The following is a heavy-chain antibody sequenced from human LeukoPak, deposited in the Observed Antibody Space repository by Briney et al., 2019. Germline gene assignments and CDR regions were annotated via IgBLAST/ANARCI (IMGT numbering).Heavy chain of an antibody. CDR2: ISSSGSTI. V-gene: IGHV3-48*03. Sequence: PGGSLRLSCAASGFTFSSYEMNRVRQAPGKGLEWVSYISSSGSTIYYADSVKGRFTISRDNAKNSLSLQMNSLRAEDTAVYYCARDKLEMTTIFPYYYGMDVWGQGTTVTDSS. D-gene: IGHD5-24*01. J-gene: IGHJ6*02. CDR3: ARDKLEMTTIFPYYYGMDV. CDR1: GFTFSSYE.